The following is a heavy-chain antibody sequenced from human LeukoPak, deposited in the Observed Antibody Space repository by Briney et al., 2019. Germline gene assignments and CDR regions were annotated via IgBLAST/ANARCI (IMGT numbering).Heavy chain of an antibody. D-gene: IGHD3-10*01. CDR3: ANWGGAIMENPFDP. J-gene: IGHJ5*02. CDR2: IIPIFGTA. Sequence: SVKVSCKASGGTFSIYAISWVRQAPGQGLEWMGGIIPIFGTANYAQKFQGRVTITADESTSTAYMELSSLRSEDTAVYYCANWGGAIMENPFDPWGQGTLVTVSS. V-gene: IGHV1-69*01. CDR1: GGTFSIYA.